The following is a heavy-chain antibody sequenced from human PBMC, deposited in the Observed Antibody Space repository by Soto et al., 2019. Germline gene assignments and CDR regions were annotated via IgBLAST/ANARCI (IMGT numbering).Heavy chain of an antibody. J-gene: IGHJ4*02. CDR3: ARRREKYCGGDCYYYFDL. Sequence: EVQLLESGGGLVQPGESLRLSCEASGFTFSDYAMSWVRQAPGKGLEWVSSISYSGRSIYYADSVKGRFTISRDNSRNTVFAQMNNVRVDDTAVYYCARRREKYCGGDCYYYFDLWGRGTLVTVSS. V-gene: IGHV3-23*01. CDR1: GFTFSDYA. CDR2: ISYSGRSI. D-gene: IGHD2-21*02.